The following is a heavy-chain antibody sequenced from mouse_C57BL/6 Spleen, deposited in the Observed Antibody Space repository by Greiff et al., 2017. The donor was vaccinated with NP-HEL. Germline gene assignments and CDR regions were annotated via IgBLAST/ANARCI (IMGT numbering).Heavy chain of an antibody. CDR1: GYTFTDYN. J-gene: IGHJ1*03. D-gene: IGHD2-14*01. CDR3: ARDRGYFDV. Sequence: EVQLQQSGPELVKPGASVKIPCKASGYTFTDYNMDWVKQSHGKSLEWIGDINPNSGGTIYNQKFKGKATLTVDKSTSTAYMELRSLTSEDTAVYYCARDRGYFDVWGTGTTVTVSS. V-gene: IGHV1-18*01. CDR2: INPNSGGT.